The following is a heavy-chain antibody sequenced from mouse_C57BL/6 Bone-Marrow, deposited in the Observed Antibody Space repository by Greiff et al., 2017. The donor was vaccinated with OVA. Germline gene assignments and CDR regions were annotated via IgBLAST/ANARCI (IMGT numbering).Heavy chain of an antibody. CDR1: GYSFTGYY. D-gene: IGHD3-1*01. Sequence: VQLQQSGPELVKPGASVTISCKASGYSFTGYYMHWVKQSSEKSLEWIGEINPSTGGTSYNQKFKGKATLTVDKSSSTAYMQLKSLTSEDAAVDYGASDSGYYAMDYWGQGTSVTVSS. CDR2: INPSTGGT. J-gene: IGHJ4*01. CDR3: ASDSGYYAMDY. V-gene: IGHV1-43*01.